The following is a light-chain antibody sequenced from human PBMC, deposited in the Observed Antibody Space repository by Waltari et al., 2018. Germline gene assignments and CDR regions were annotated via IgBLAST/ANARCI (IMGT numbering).Light chain of an antibody. V-gene: IGKV3-11*01. CDR3: QQRSNWPLT. J-gene: IGKJ4*01. CDR2: DAS. Sequence: DIVLTQSPATLSLSPGERATLSCRASQSVSSYFAWYQQKPGQAPRLLIYDASNRATGSPARFSGSGSGTDFTLTISSLEPEDFAVYYCQQRSNWPLTFGGGTKVEIK. CDR1: QSVSSY.